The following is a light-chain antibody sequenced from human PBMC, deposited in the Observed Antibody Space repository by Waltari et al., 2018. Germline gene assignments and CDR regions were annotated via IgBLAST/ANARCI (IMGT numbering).Light chain of an antibody. J-gene: IGLJ2*01. CDR1: SSNIGSNT. V-gene: IGLV1-44*01. Sequence: QSVLTQPPSASGTPGQRVTISCSGSSSNIGSNTVNWYQQLPGTAPKLLILGNNQRPSGVPARFSGSKSGTSASLAISGLQSEDEADYYCAAWDDSLNGPVFGGGTKLTVL. CDR2: GNN. CDR3: AAWDDSLNGPV.